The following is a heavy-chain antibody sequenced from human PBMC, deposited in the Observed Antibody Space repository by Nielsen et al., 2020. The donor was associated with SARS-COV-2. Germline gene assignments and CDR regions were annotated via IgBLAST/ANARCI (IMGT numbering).Heavy chain of an antibody. CDR3: ARGPPYQCFDY. J-gene: IGHJ4*02. CDR1: GYTFTNYY. CDR2: INPSGGST. D-gene: IGHD6-19*01. V-gene: IGHV1-46*01. Sequence: ASVKVSCKASGYTFTNYYIHWVRQAPGQGFEWMGIINPSGGSTNYAQKFQGRVTMTRDTSTSTVYMELSSLRSEDTAVYYCARGPPYQCFDYWGQGTLVTVSS.